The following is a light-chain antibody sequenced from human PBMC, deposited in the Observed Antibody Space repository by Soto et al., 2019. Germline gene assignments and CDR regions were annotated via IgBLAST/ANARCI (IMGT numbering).Light chain of an antibody. CDR1: QSISSW. V-gene: IGKV1-5*01. CDR3: QQYNSFPWT. J-gene: IGKJ1*01. Sequence: DIQMTQSPSALSASVGDRATITCRASQSISSWLAWYQQKPGKAPKLMIYDASTLQSGVPSRYSGSGSGTEFTLTISNLQPDDLATYYCQQYNSFPWTLGQGTKVDIK. CDR2: DAS.